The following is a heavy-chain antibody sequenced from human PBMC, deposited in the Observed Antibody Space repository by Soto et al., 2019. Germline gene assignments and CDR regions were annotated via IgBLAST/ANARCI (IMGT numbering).Heavy chain of an antibody. D-gene: IGHD2-15*01. CDR3: ARGDCVGGTCYSLAGSFYSYMDV. J-gene: IGHJ6*03. Sequence: EVQLVESGGGLVQPGGSLRLSCVASGFTFSNYWMYWVRQAPGEGLVWVSRISNDGSVSSYADSVKGRLTISRDNVKHTLYLQMDSPRAEDPAVYYCARGDCVGGTCYSLAGSFYSYMDVWGKGTTVTVFS. V-gene: IGHV3-74*01. CDR1: GFTFSNYW. CDR2: ISNDGSVS.